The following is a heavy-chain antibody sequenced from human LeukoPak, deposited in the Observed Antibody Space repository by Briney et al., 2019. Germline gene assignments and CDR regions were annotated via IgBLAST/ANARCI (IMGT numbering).Heavy chain of an antibody. CDR1: EFTLSSFA. V-gene: IGHV3-23*01. CDR2: ISRSGANT. Sequence: GGSLRLSCAASEFTLSSFAMSCVRQAPGKGMEWVSAISRSGANTYYADSVKGRLTISRDNSMTTVFLQMNDLRAEDTAVYYCATEREKSLEYWGQGTLVTVSS. CDR3: ATEREKSLEY. J-gene: IGHJ4*02. D-gene: IGHD5-24*01.